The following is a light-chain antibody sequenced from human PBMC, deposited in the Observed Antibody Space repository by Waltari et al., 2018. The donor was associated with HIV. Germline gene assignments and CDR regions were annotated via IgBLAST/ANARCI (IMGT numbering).Light chain of an antibody. CDR3: QQYTSFPYT. CDR2: NES. J-gene: IGKJ2*01. V-gene: IGKV1-5*03. CDR1: QSFSSW. Sequence: DIQMTQSPSTLSASVGARATITFRAIQSFSSWLAWYQLKPGKAPKLLTYNESRLESGVPSRFSGSGSGTEFTLTISSLQPDDFATYFCQQYTSFPYTFGQGTKLEIK.